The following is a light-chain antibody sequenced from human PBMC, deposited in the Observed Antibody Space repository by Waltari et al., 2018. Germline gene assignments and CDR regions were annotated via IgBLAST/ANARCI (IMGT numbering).Light chain of an antibody. Sequence: AFQMTQSPSSLSASVGDRVTITCRASQDIRNVLSWYQQKPGKAPQLLIYEASTLQSGVPSRFNGSGSGTAFTLTISSLQPEDFATYYCLQDSTYPRTFGQGTTVEI. V-gene: IGKV1-6*01. CDR1: QDIRNV. J-gene: IGKJ1*01. CDR3: LQDSTYPRT. CDR2: EAS.